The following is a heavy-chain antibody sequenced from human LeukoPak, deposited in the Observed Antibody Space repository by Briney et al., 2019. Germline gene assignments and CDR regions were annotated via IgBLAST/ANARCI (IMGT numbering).Heavy chain of an antibody. Sequence: SENLSLTCSVSGGSINNYWWNWVRQPPGKGREWIGYIYYSGSTSYNPSLKSRLTISVDTSLNQFSLKLNSVTAADTAVYYCARYCSGGDCYSKALDYWGQGTLVTVSS. CDR3: ARYCSGGDCYSKALDY. CDR2: IYYSGST. J-gene: IGHJ4*02. V-gene: IGHV4-59*01. CDR1: GGSINNYW. D-gene: IGHD2-15*01.